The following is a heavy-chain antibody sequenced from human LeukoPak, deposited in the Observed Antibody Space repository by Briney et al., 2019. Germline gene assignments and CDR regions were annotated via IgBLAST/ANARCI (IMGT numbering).Heavy chain of an antibody. D-gene: IGHD1-26*01. CDR3: ARVVGANGWFDP. J-gene: IGHJ5*02. CDR1: GGSISSYY. CDR2: IYYSGST. V-gene: IGHV4-59*12. Sequence: PSETLSLTCTVSGGSISSYYWSWIRQPPGKGLEWIGYIYYSGSTNYNPSLKSRVTISVDKSKNQFSLKLSSVTAADTAVYYCARVVGANGWFDPWGQGTLVTVSS.